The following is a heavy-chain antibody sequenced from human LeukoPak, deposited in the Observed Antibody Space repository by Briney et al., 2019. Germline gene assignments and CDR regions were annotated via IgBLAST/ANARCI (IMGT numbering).Heavy chain of an antibody. J-gene: IGHJ3*02. D-gene: IGHD4-23*01. V-gene: IGHV4-30-2*01. Sequence: PSQTLSLTCTVSGASISSAGYYWSWIRQPPGKGLEWIGYMYQTGSTYYNPSLKSRVTISVDRSKTQFSLRLSSVTAADTAMYYCARGMYDYGGNSEAFDIWGQGTMVTVSS. CDR3: ARGMYDYGGNSEAFDI. CDR1: GASISSAGYY. CDR2: MYQTGST.